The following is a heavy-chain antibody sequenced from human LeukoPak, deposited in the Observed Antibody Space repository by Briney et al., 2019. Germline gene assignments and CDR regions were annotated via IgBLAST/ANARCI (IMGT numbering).Heavy chain of an antibody. CDR3: ARQTGSGLFILP. D-gene: IGHD3/OR15-3a*01. Sequence: PSETLSLTCSVSGGSISSSSYYWGWIRQPPGKGLEWIGSIYYSGNTYYNASLKSQVSISIDTSKNQFSLRLISVTAADTAVYYCARQTGSGLFILPGGQGTLVTVSS. CDR1: GGSISSSSYY. J-gene: IGHJ4*02. CDR2: IYYSGNT. V-gene: IGHV4-39*01.